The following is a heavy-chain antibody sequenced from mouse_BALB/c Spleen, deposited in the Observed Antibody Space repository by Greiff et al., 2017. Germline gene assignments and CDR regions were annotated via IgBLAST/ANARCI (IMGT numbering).Heavy chain of an antibody. CDR3: AREGYDVRFAY. CDR2: INPSTGYT. J-gene: IGHJ3*01. CDR1: GYTFTSYW. Sequence: QVQLQQSGAELAKPGASVKMSCKASGYTFTSYWMHWVKQRPGQGLEWIGYINPSTGYTEYNQKFKDKATLTADKSSSTAYMQLSSLTSEDSAVYYCAREGYDVRFAYWGQGTLVTVSA. V-gene: IGHV1-7*01. D-gene: IGHD2-2*01.